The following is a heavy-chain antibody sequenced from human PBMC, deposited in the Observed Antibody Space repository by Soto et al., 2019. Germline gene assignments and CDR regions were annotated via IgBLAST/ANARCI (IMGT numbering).Heavy chain of an antibody. CDR1: GLSLRTTGVG. CDR3: VQSRCGGDCLQIYSSHSYYGFDV. Sequence: QITLKESGPTLVKPTQTLTLTCTFSGLSLRTTGVGVGWVRQPPGKALEWLALLYWDDDKRYSPSLKSRLAITKDTAEKQVVLTMTNLDTVDTATYSCVQSRCGGDCLQIYSSHSYYGFDVWGQWTTVTVSS. CDR2: LYWDDDK. V-gene: IGHV2-5*02. D-gene: IGHD2-21*02. J-gene: IGHJ6*02.